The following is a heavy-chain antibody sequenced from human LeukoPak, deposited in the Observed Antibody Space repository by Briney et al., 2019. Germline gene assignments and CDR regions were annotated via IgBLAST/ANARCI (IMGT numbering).Heavy chain of an antibody. CDR3: ARGPDTMAGTFDY. Sequence: GGSLRLSCAASGFTFSSYWMSWVRQAPGKGLEWVANIKQDGSEKYYVDSVKGRFTISRDNTKNSLYLQMNSLRAEDTAVYYCARGPDTMAGTFDYWGQGTLVTVSS. CDR1: GFTFSSYW. J-gene: IGHJ4*02. V-gene: IGHV3-7*05. CDR2: IKQDGSEK. D-gene: IGHD5-24*01.